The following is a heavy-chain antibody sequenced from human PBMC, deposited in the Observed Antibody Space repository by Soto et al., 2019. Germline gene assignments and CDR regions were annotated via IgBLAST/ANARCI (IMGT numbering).Heavy chain of an antibody. J-gene: IGHJ4*02. D-gene: IGHD5-18*01. CDR1: GFTVSNNY. CDR2: IYSSGST. CDR3: ARGYSYTQPVVDY. V-gene: IGHV3-53*01. Sequence: EVQLVESGGGLIQPGGSLRLSCAASGFTVSNNYMTWVRQAPGKGLEWVSFIYSSGSTYYADSVKGRFTISRDNFKNTRYLQMNSLRAEDTAVYYCARGYSYTQPVVDYWGLGTLVTVSS.